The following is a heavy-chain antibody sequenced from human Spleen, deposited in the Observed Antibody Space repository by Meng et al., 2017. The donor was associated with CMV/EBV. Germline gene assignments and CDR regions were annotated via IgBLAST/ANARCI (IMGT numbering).Heavy chain of an antibody. CDR2: ISWDGGST. V-gene: IGHV3-43*01. CDR3: ASRQEPWLELPQDHYHYHGMDV. D-gene: IGHD1-7*01. Sequence: GKSLKISCAASGFTFDDYTMHWVRQAPGKGLEWVSLISWDGGSTYYADSVKGRFTISRDNAKNSLYLQMNSLRAEDTAVYYCASRQEPWLELPQDHYHYHGMDVWGQGTTVTVSS. CDR1: GFTFDDYT. J-gene: IGHJ6*02.